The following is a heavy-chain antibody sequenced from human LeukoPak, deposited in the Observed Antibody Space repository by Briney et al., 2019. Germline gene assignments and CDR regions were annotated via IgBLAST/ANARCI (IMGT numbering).Heavy chain of an antibody. CDR2: INPSCGST. CDR3: ARDRYSYGYFDY. D-gene: IGHD5-18*01. V-gene: IGHV1-46*01. CDR1: GYTFTSYY. J-gene: IGHJ4*02. Sequence: ASVKVSCKASGYTFTSYYMHWVRQAPGQGLEWMGIINPSCGSTSYAQKFQGRVTMTRDTSTSTVYMELSSLRSEDTAVYYCARDRYSYGYFDYWGQGTLVTVSS.